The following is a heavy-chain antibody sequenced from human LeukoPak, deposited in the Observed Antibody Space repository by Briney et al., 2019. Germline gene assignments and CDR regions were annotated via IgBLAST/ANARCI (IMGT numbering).Heavy chain of an antibody. CDR1: GFTFSSNY. J-gene: IGHJ4*02. D-gene: IGHD2-2*02. CDR2: ISAIGGST. V-gene: IGHV3-23*01. Sequence: GGSLRLSCAASGFTFSSNYMNWVRQAPGKGLECVSLISAIGGSTYYADSVKGRFTISRDNSKNTVYLQMNSLRAEDTAVYYCAKDIHGAIWGQGTLVTVSS. CDR3: AKDIHGAI.